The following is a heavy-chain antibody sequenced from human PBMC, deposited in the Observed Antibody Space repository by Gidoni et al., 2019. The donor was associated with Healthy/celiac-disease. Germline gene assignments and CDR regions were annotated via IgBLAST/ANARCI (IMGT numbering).Heavy chain of an antibody. V-gene: IGHV4-59*01. CDR1: GGSISSYY. Sequence: QVQLQESGPGLVKPSETLSLTCPVSGGSISSYYWSWIRQPPGKGLEWIGYIYYSGSTNYNPSLKSRVTISVDTSKNQFSLKLSSVTAADTAVYYCARGLPRFSRISAFDIWGQGTMVTVSS. CDR2: IYYSGST. CDR3: ARGLPRFSRISAFDI. D-gene: IGHD3-10*01. J-gene: IGHJ3*02.